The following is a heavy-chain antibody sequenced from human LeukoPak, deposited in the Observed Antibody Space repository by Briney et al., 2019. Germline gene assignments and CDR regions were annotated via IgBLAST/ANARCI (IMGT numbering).Heavy chain of an antibody. CDR1: GGSISSYY. J-gene: IGHJ4*02. CDR2: IYTGGST. V-gene: IGHV4-4*07. CDR3: ARDLYLAGERGYYFDY. D-gene: IGHD6-19*01. Sequence: PSETLSLTCTVSGGSISSYYWSWIRQPAGKGLEWSGRIYTGGSTNYNPSLKSRVTMSVDTSKSQFSLKLSSVTAADTAVYYCARDLYLAGERGYYFDYWGQGTLVTVSS.